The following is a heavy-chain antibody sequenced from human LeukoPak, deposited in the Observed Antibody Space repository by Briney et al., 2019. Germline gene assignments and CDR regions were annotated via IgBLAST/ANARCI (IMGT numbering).Heavy chain of an antibody. V-gene: IGHV1-2*02. D-gene: IGHD3-9*01. CDR1: GYIFTGYY. CDR3: ARFQYYDILTGYYGAFDV. J-gene: IGHJ3*01. CDR2: INPNSGGT. Sequence: ASVKVSCKASGYIFTGYYMNWVRQAPGQGLEWMGWINPNSGGTNYAQKFQGRVTMTRDTSISTAYMELSRLRSDDTAVYYCARFQYYDILTGYYGAFDVWGQGTMVTVSS.